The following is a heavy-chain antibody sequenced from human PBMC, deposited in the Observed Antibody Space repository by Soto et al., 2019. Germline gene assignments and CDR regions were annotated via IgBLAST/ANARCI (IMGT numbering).Heavy chain of an antibody. J-gene: IGHJ4*02. CDR1: GFTFSSYA. V-gene: IGHV3-23*01. CDR2: ISGSGGST. Sequence: QPGGSLRLSCAASGFTFSSYAMSWVRQAPGKGLEWVSAISGSGGSTYYADSVKGRFTISRDNSKNTLYLQMNSLRAEDTAVYYCAKDSGGFTVLWFGETRVYWGQGTLVTVSS. D-gene: IGHD3-10*01. CDR3: AKDSGGFTVLWFGETRVY.